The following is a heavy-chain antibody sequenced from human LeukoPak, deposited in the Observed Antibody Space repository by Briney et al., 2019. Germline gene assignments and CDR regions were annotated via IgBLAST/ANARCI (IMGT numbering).Heavy chain of an antibody. CDR1: GGSISSSSYY. D-gene: IGHD2-21*02. Sequence: SETLSLTCTVSGGSISSSSYYWGWIRQPPGKGLEWIGSIYYSGSTYYNPSLKSRVTISVDTSKNQFSLKLSSVTAAGTAVYYCAREYCGGDCYSPLYFDYWGQGTLVTVSS. V-gene: IGHV4-39*02. J-gene: IGHJ4*02. CDR3: AREYCGGDCYSPLYFDY. CDR2: IYYSGST.